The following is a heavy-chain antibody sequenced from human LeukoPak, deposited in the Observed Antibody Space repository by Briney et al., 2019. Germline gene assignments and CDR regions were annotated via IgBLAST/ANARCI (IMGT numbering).Heavy chain of an antibody. CDR3: AKGSSSSRPYYFDY. CDR2: ITDSSTST. V-gene: IGHV3-23*01. J-gene: IGHJ4*02. Sequence: GGSLRLSCAASGFTFNNYVMNWVRQAPGKGLEWVSAITDSSTSTYYADSVKGRFTISRHNSKNTLYLQMNSLRAEDTAVYYCAKGSSSSRPYYFDYWGQGTLVTVSS. CDR1: GFTFNNYV. D-gene: IGHD6-13*01.